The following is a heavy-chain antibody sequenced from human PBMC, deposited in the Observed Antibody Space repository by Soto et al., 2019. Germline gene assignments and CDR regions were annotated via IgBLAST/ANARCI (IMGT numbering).Heavy chain of an antibody. V-gene: IGHV1-69*02. J-gene: IGHJ4*02. D-gene: IGHD5-12*01. CDR3: ASGGYSGYDPVPILI. Sequence: SVKVSCKASGGTFSSYTISWVRQAPGQGLEWMGRIIPILGIANYAQKFQGRVTITADKSTSTAYMELSSLRSEDTAVYYCASGGYSGYDPVPILIWGQGTLVTVSS. CDR1: GGTFSSYT. CDR2: IIPILGIA.